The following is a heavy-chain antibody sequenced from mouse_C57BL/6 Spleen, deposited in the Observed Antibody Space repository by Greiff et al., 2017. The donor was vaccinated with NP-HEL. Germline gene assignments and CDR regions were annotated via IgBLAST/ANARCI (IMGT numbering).Heavy chain of an antibody. V-gene: IGHV6-3*01. Sequence: DVHLVESGGGLVQPGGSMKLSCVASGFTFSNYWMNWVRQTPEKGLEWVAQIRFKSDNYATHYAVTVKGRFTISRDDSKSSVDLQRNNLRAVYTRIYYFTYFDYWGQGTTLTVSS. CDR2: IRFKSDNYAT. CDR3: TYFDY. CDR1: GFTFSNYW. J-gene: IGHJ2*01.